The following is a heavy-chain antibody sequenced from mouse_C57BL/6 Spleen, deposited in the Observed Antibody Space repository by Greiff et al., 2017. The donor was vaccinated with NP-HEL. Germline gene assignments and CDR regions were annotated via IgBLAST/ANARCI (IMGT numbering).Heavy chain of an antibody. V-gene: IGHV1-64*01. Sequence: QVQLQQPGAELVKPGASVKLSCKASGYTFTSYWMHWVKQRPGQGLEWIGMIHPNSGSTNYNEKFKSKATLTVDKSSSTAYMQLSSLTSEDSAVYYCATSGYYGSSPLAYWGQGTLVTVSA. CDR3: ATSGYYGSSPLAY. CDR1: GYTFTSYW. D-gene: IGHD1-1*01. CDR2: IHPNSGST. J-gene: IGHJ3*01.